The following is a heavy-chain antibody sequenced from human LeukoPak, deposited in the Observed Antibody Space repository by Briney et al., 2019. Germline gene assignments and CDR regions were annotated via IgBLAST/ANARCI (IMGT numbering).Heavy chain of an antibody. V-gene: IGHV1-8*01. D-gene: IGHD3-3*01. Sequence: GSSVKVSCKASGYTFTSYDINWVQQATGQGLEGMGWMNANSGNTGYAQKFHGRVSMTRNTRISRPYMELSSLRSEDTAVYYCARAPSRSARGVTIFGVVIRGYYYMDVWGKGTTVTVSS. CDR1: GYTFTSYD. J-gene: IGHJ6*03. CDR2: MNANSGNT. CDR3: ARAPSRSARGVTIFGVVIRGYYYMDV.